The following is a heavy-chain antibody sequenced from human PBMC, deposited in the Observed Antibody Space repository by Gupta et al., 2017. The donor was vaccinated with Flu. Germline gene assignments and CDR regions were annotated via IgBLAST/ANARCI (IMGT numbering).Heavy chain of an antibody. CDR3: ARLHYDDSGRTNLIDY. J-gene: IGHJ4*02. D-gene: IGHD3-10*01. CDR2: IYYTGST. V-gene: IGHV4-31*03. CDR1: GGSISSCAYY. Sequence: QVQLQESGPGLVQPSQTLSLTCTVSGGSISSCAYYWSWIRQHPGKGLEWIGYIYYTGSTYYNPSLKSRVTISVDTSKNQCSLNRSSVTAAETAVYYCARLHYDDSGRTNLIDYWGQGTLGTVSA.